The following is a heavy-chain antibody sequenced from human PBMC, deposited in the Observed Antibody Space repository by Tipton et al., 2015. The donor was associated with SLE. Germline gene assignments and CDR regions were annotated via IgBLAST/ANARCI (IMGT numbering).Heavy chain of an antibody. Sequence: TLSLTCAVYGGSFSGYYWSWIRQPPGKGLEWIGEINHSGSTNYNPSLKSRVTITVDTSKNQFSLKLSSVTAADTAVYYCARRRESSSSLDYWSQGTLVTVSS. CDR1: GGSFSGYY. J-gene: IGHJ4*02. CDR2: INHSGST. D-gene: IGHD6-6*01. V-gene: IGHV4-34*01. CDR3: ARRRESSSSLDY.